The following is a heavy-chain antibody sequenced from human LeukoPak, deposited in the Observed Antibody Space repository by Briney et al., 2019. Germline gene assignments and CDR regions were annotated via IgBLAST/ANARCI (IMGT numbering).Heavy chain of an antibody. CDR3: ARRLKQWLAHDY. Sequence: PSETLSLTCSVSGGSISSSSNYWGWIRQPPGKGLEWIGTIYYSGSTYYNPSLKSRVTISVDTSKNQFSLKLSSVTAADTAVYYCARRLKQWLAHDYWGQGTLVTVSS. CDR2: IYYSGST. V-gene: IGHV4-39*01. CDR1: GGSISSSSNY. D-gene: IGHD6-19*01. J-gene: IGHJ4*02.